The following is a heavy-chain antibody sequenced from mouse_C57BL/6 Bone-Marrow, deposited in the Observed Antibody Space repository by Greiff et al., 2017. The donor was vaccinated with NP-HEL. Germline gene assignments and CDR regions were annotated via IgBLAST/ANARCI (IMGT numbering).Heavy chain of an antibody. CDR2: IDPENGDT. J-gene: IGHJ2*01. V-gene: IGHV14-4*01. CDR3: SMGYFDY. CDR1: GFNIKDDY. Sequence: EVQLQQSGAELVRPGASVKLSCTASGFNIKDDYMHWVKQRPEQGLEWIGWIDPENGDTEYASKFQGKATITADTSSNTAYLQLSSLTSEDTAVYYCSMGYFDYWGQGTTLIVSS.